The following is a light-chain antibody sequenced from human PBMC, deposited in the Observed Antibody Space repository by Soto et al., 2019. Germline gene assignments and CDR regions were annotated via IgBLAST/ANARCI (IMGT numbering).Light chain of an antibody. V-gene: IGLV2-14*03. CDR2: DVS. J-gene: IGLJ1*01. CDR1: NSDIGAYDY. Sequence: QSALTQPASVSGSPGQSITISCTGANSDIGAYDYVSWYQQHPGKVPKLIIYDVSDRPSAVSDRFSGSKSGDTASLTISGLQAEDEADFYCSSYTTRTTLYVFGTGTKLTVL. CDR3: SSYTTRTTLYV.